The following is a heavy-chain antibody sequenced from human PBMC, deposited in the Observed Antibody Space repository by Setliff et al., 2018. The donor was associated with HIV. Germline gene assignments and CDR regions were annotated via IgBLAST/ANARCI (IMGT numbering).Heavy chain of an antibody. CDR3: ARVIASGYNFWSGYPFDAFDV. CDR1: GDSISSSAYY. CDR2: IYYSRTA. J-gene: IGHJ3*01. Sequence: PSETLSLTCTVSGDSISSSAYYWGWVRQPPGKGLEWIGSIYYSRTAYYNPSLRSRVTILVDTSNNNFSLKLNSVTAADTAMYHCARVIASGYNFWSGYPFDAFDVWGQGTMVTVSS. D-gene: IGHD3-3*01. V-gene: IGHV4-39*07.